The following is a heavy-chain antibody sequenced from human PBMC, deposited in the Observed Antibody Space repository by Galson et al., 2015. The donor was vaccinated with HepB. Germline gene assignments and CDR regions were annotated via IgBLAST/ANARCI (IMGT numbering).Heavy chain of an antibody. V-gene: IGHV3-64*01. CDR1: GFTFSSYA. Sequence: SLRLSCAASGFTFSSYAMHWVRQAPGKGLEYVSAISSNGGSTYYANSVKGRFTISRDNSKNTLYLQMGSLRAEDMAVYYCARADRSSTSCQMLPYYYYYMDVWGKGTTVTVSS. CDR2: ISSNGGST. D-gene: IGHD2-2*01. J-gene: IGHJ6*03. CDR3: ARADRSSTSCQMLPYYYYYMDV.